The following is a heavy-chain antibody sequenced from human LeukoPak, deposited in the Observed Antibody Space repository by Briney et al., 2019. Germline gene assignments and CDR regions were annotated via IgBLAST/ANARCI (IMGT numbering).Heavy chain of an antibody. CDR3: AKGLSGGYDLN. CDR2: INPSGGST. D-gene: IGHD5-12*01. V-gene: IGHV1-46*01. CDR1: GYTFTSYY. Sequence: ASVKVSCKASGYTFTSYYMHWVRQAPGQGLEWMGIINPSGGSTSYAQKFQGRVTMTRDMSTSTVYMELNSLRAEDTAVYYCAKGLSGGYDLNWGQGTLVTVSS. J-gene: IGHJ4*02.